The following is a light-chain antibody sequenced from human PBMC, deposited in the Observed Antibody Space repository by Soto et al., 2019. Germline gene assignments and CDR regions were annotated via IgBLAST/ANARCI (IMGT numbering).Light chain of an antibody. J-gene: IGKJ1*01. Sequence: EIVLTQSPATLSLSPGEGATLSCRASQSVSSDLAWYQQKPGQAPKLLIYDASSRATGIPARFSSGGSGTDFTLTSSSLEPEDLSVYYCQQRNSWPRTFRKGTKV. CDR1: QSVSSD. V-gene: IGKV3-11*01. CDR3: QQRNSWPRT. CDR2: DAS.